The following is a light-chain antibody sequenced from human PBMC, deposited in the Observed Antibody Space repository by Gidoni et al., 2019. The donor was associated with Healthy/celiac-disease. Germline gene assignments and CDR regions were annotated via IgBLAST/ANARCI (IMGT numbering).Light chain of an antibody. Sequence: DIQMTQSPSSLSASEGDRVTITCRASQRISSYLNWYQQKPGKAPKLLIYAASSLQSGVPSRFSGSGSGTDFTLTISSLQPEDFATYYCQQSYSTPRTFGQXTKVEIK. CDR1: QRISSY. CDR2: AAS. J-gene: IGKJ1*01. CDR3: QQSYSTPRT. V-gene: IGKV1-39*01.